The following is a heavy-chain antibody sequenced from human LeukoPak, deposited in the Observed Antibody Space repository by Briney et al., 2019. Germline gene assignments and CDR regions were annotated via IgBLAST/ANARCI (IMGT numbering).Heavy chain of an antibody. V-gene: IGHV3-23*01. CDR2: ISGSGYTT. J-gene: IGHJ6*02. D-gene: IGHD2-2*01. Sequence: GGSLRLSCAASGFTFSSYWMSWVRQAPGKGLEWVATISGSGYTTYYADSVKGRFTISRDNSKNTLFLQMDSLRAEDTAVFFCARYCSSSTCQGSSYYFGMDVWGQGTTVTVSS. CDR1: GFTFSSYW. CDR3: ARYCSSSTCQGSSYYFGMDV.